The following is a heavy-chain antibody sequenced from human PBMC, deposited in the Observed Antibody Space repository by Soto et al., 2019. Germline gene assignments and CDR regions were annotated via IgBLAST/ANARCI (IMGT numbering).Heavy chain of an antibody. V-gene: IGHV3-15*01. CDR3: TTVNRVHFDD. D-gene: IGHD3-3*01. J-gene: IGHJ5*02. CDR2: IKSKTDGGTT. CDR1: GVTFSNAW. Sequence: GGPGLSCATSGVTFSNAWMSWVLQAPGKGLEWVGRIKSKTDGGTTDYAAPVKGRFTISRDDSKNTPYLQMNSLKTEDTAVYYCTTVNRVHFDDWGQGTLVTVSS.